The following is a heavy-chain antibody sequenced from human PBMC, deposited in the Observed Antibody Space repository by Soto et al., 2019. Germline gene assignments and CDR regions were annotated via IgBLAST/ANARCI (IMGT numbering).Heavy chain of an antibody. D-gene: IGHD3-3*01. Sequence: GESLKISCKGSGYSFTNYWIAWVRQMPGKGLEWMGIINPDDSDTTYSPSFQGQVTISADKSISTAYLQWSSLKASDTAMYYCASSYYDFWSGYYKNYYYGMDVWGQGTTVTVSS. CDR2: INPDDSDT. CDR1: GYSFTNYW. CDR3: ASSYYDFWSGYYKNYYYGMDV. J-gene: IGHJ6*02. V-gene: IGHV5-51*01.